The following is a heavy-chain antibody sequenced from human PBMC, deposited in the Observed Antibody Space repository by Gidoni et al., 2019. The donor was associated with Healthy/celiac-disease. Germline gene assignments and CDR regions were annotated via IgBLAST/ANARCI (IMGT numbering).Heavy chain of an antibody. V-gene: IGHV3-43*01. Sequence: LEWVSLISWDGGSTYYADSVKGRFTISRDNSKNSLYLQMNSLRTEDTALYYCAKSPVVAATVYYFDYWGQGTLVTVSS. J-gene: IGHJ4*02. D-gene: IGHD2-15*01. CDR3: AKSPVVAATVYYFDY. CDR2: ISWDGGST.